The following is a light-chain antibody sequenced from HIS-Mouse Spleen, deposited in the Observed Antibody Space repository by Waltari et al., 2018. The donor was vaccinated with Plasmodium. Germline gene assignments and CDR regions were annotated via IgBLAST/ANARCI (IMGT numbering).Light chain of an antibody. V-gene: IGLV3-10*01. CDR2: EDS. Sequence: SYELTQPPSVSVSPGQTARITCSGDALPKKYAYWYQQKSGQAPVLVIYEDSKRPSGLPERLSSSSSGTMATLTISVAQVEDEADYYCYSTDSSGNHRVFGGGTKLTVL. J-gene: IGLJ3*02. CDR3: YSTDSSGNHRV. CDR1: ALPKKY.